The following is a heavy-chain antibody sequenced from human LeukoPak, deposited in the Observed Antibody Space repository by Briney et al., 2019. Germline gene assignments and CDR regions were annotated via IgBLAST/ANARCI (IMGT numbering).Heavy chain of an antibody. J-gene: IGHJ4*02. CDR2: INPNSGGT. CDR1: GYTFTGYY. V-gene: IGHV1-2*06. Sequence: ASVKVSCKASGYTFTGYYMHWVRQAPGQGLEWMGRINPNSGGTNYAQKFQGRVTMTRDTSISTAYMELSRLRSDDTAVYYCAREQHFIFHSGSYPDYWGQGTLVTVSS. CDR3: AREQHFIFHSGSYPDY. D-gene: IGHD1-26*01.